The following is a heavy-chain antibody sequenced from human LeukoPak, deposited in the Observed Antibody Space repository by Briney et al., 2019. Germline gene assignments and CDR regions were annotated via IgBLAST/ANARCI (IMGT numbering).Heavy chain of an antibody. V-gene: IGHV3-11*01. D-gene: IGHD1-26*01. CDR2: VSGSEDNK. Sequence: PGGSLRLSCAASGFTFSDYYMTWIRQAPGQGLEWISYVSGSEDNKYYAGSVKGRFAISRDNAEKSLFLQMSNLRAEDTAVYYCARAGLSGRYIDYWGQGTLVTVSS. CDR1: GFTFSDYY. J-gene: IGHJ4*02. CDR3: ARAGLSGRYIDY.